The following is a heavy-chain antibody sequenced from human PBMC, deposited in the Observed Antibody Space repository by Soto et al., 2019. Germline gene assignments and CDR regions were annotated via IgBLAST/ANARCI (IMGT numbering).Heavy chain of an antibody. CDR2: IYWDDDM. V-gene: IGHV2-5*02. J-gene: IGHJ4*02. Sequence: QITLKESGPTLMEPTQTLTLTCTFSGFSLSTSGVGVGWIRQPTRKAMEWLALIYWDDDMRYRPSLRSRLNIAKDTSENQVVLTMTNMDPVDTATYYCARLLGYCSGSNGRYYFDSWGQGTLVTVSS. CDR3: ARLLGYCSGSNGRYYFDS. D-gene: IGHD2-15*01. CDR1: GFSLSTSGVG.